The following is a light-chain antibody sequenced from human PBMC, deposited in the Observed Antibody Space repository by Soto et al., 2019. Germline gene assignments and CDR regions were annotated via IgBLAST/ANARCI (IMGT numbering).Light chain of an antibody. CDR1: QSVLYNSNNKNY. J-gene: IGKJ2*01. CDR2: WAT. Sequence: DIVMTQSPDSLAVSLGERATINCKSSQSVLYNSNNKNYLSWYQQRPGQPPKLLIYWATIREFGVPDRFSGSGSGTDFTLNINNLQAEDVAVYYCQQYYTTPSFGQGTKVEIK. CDR3: QQYYTTPS. V-gene: IGKV4-1*01.